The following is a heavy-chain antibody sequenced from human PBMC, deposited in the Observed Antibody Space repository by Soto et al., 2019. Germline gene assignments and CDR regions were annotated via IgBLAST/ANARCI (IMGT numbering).Heavy chain of an antibody. J-gene: IGHJ1*01. D-gene: IGHD4-4*01. Sequence: QVQLVESGGGVVQPGRSLRLSCAASGLTFSSYGMHWVGQAPGKGLEWVAVISYDGSNKYYADSVKGRFTISRDNSKNTLYLQMNSLRAEDTAVYYCAKEDRVDDYSNFYSEDFQHWGQGTLVTVSS. CDR2: ISYDGSNK. CDR1: GLTFSSYG. V-gene: IGHV3-30*18. CDR3: AKEDRVDDYSNFYSEDFQH.